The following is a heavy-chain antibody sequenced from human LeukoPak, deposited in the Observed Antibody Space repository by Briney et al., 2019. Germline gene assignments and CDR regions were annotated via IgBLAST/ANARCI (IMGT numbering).Heavy chain of an antibody. Sequence: SETLSLTCTVSGGSISCYYWSWIRQPAGKGLEWIGRIYTSGSTNYNPSLKSRVTMSVDTSKNQFSLKLSSATAADTAVYYCARETKTFYFDSSAYYPYYFDSWGQGTLVTVSS. D-gene: IGHD3-22*01. J-gene: IGHJ4*02. V-gene: IGHV4-4*07. CDR2: IYTSGST. CDR3: ARETKTFYFDSSAYYPYYFDS. CDR1: GGSISCYY.